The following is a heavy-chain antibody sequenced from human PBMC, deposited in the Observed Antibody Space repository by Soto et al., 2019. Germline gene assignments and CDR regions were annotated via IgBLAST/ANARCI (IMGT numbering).Heavy chain of an antibody. CDR3: AKEWGRPLDY. J-gene: IGHJ4*02. D-gene: IGHD7-27*01. V-gene: IGHV3-23*01. Sequence: EVQLLQSGGGLVQPGGSLRLSCAASGFTFSSYAISWVRQAPGKGLEWVSAISNSGGNTYYADSVMGRFTISRDNSKNTLFLQMNSLRAEDTAIYYGAKEWGRPLDYWGQGTLVTVSS. CDR1: GFTFSSYA. CDR2: ISNSGGNT.